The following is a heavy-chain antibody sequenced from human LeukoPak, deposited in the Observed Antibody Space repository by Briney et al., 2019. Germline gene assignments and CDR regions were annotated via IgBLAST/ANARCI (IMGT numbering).Heavy chain of an antibody. Sequence: SQTLSLTCGVSGGSVSTIGYSWSWIRQPPGKGLEWIGYIYQSGSTSYNPSLQSRVTMSIDKSKNQFSLKLSSVTAADTAVYYCARDSYYDNSGEGAFDIWGQGTLVTVSS. V-gene: IGHV4-30-2*01. CDR1: GGSVSTIGYS. CDR2: IYQSGST. CDR3: ARDSYYDNSGEGAFDI. J-gene: IGHJ3*02. D-gene: IGHD3-22*01.